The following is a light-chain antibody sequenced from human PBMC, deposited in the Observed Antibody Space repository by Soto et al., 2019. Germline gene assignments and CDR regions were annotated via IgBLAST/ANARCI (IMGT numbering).Light chain of an antibody. CDR1: SSDIGSYDF. V-gene: IGLV2-23*02. J-gene: IGLJ2*01. Sequence: QSALTQPASVSGSPGQSITISCTGSSSDIGSYDFVSWYQQYPGKAPKLAIFEVNKRHSGISDRFSGAKAGNTASLTISGLQADDEAVYYCCAYAGSSIVGFGGGTKVTVL. CDR3: CAYAGSSIVG. CDR2: EVN.